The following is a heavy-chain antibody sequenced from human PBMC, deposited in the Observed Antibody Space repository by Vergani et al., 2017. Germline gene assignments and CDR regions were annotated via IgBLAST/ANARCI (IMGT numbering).Heavy chain of an antibody. CDR1: GYSFTRYW. V-gene: IGHV5-51*01. CDR3: ARQEGYNTLSFDY. D-gene: IGHD5-24*01. Sequence: EVQLVQSGAEVKKSGESLKIFCQGSGYSFTRYWIGWVRQMPGKGLEWMGVINPEDSDTRYSPSFQGQVTFSADKSIRTAYLQWSSLKASDTAMYYCARQEGYNTLSFDYWGQGTQVTVSS. CDR2: INPEDSDT. J-gene: IGHJ4*02.